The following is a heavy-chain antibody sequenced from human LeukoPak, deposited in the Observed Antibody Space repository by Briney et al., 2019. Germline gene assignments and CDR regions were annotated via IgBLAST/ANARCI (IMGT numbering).Heavy chain of an antibody. CDR2: IYIGGST. J-gene: IGHJ4*02. Sequence: AGGSLRLSCAASGFTFSRFWMSWVRQAPGKGLEWVSVIYIGGSTYYADSVKGRFTISRDISKNTLYLQMNSLRAEDTAMYYCARLGFVVPAVIFDYWGQGTLVTVSS. CDR3: ARLGFVVPAVIFDY. D-gene: IGHD2-2*02. CDR1: GFTFSRFW. V-gene: IGHV3-53*01.